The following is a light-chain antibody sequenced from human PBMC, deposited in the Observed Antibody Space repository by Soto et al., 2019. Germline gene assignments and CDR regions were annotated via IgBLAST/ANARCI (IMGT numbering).Light chain of an antibody. J-gene: IGKJ4*01. CDR3: QQFGGSPSLS. CDR1: QNVRNNY. Sequence: EVVLTQSPGTLSLSPGERATLSCRASQNVRNNYLSWYQHKTGQAPRLLIYVASSRATGVPDRFSGSGSGTDFTLTITRLEPEDSAVYYCQQFGGSPSLSFGGGTKVEI. V-gene: IGKV3-20*01. CDR2: VAS.